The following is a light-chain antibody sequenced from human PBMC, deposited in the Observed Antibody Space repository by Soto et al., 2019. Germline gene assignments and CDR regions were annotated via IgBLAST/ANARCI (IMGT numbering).Light chain of an antibody. J-gene: IGKJ1*01. Sequence: EIVLTQSPGTLSLSPGEGATVSCRASQNISSTYVAWYQQKPGQAPRLLIYATSNRGTGIPARFSGRGSGTDFTLTIRRLEPEDFAVYYCQQYGGSWTFGQGTRWIS. CDR3: QQYGGSWT. CDR1: QNISSTY. V-gene: IGKV3-20*01. CDR2: ATS.